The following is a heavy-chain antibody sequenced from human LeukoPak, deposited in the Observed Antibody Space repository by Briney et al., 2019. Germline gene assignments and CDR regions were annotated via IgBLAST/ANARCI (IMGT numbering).Heavy chain of an antibody. Sequence: GGSLRLSCAASGFTFSSYWMSWVRQAPGKGLEWVSSISSSSSYIYYADSVKGRFTISRDNAKNSLYLQMNSLRAEDTAVYYCARDHPGPVGPPLRFDPWGQGTLVTVSS. CDR1: GFTFSSYW. CDR3: ARDHPGPVGPPLRFDP. CDR2: ISSSSSYI. J-gene: IGHJ5*02. D-gene: IGHD1-1*01. V-gene: IGHV3-21*01.